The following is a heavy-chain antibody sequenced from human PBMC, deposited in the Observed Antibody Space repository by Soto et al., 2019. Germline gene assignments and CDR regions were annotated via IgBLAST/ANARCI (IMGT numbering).Heavy chain of an antibody. CDR1: GGSISSYY. J-gene: IGHJ4*02. Sequence: SETLSLTCTVSGGSISSYYWSWIRQPPGKGLEWIGYIYYSGSTNYNPSLKSRVTISVDTSKNQFSLKLSSVTAADTAVYYCARCHYDILTGYYLFEYWGRGTLVTVSS. D-gene: IGHD3-9*01. CDR2: IYYSGST. V-gene: IGHV4-59*01. CDR3: ARCHYDILTGYYLFEY.